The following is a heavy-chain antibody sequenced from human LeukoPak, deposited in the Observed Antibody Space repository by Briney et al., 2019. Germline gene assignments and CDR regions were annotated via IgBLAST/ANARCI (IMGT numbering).Heavy chain of an antibody. D-gene: IGHD3-10*01. CDR3: ASDSGSGTRHDAYAL. V-gene: IGHV3-33*08. CDR2: ICYDGGNR. CDR1: GFTFSSYA. J-gene: IGHJ3*01. Sequence: PGGSLRLSCAASGFTFSSYAMSWVRQAPAKGLEWGATICYDGGNRYYVDSVEGRVTISIDNSKNKLSLKMNSMSAEDTAVYYCASDSGSGTRHDAYALWGQGKMVTVSS.